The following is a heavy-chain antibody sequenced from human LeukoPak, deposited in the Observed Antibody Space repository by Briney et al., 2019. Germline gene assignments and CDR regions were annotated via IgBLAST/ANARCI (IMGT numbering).Heavy chain of an antibody. Sequence: ASVKVSCKASGYSLTSYGISWVRQAPGQGLEWMGWISGYNSATNYAQKLQGRVTMTTDTSTSTAYMELRSLRSDDTAVYYCAREGIYCGGDCYYHSWFDPWGQGTLVTVSS. CDR1: GYSLTSYG. CDR2: ISGYNSAT. J-gene: IGHJ5*02. D-gene: IGHD2-21*01. V-gene: IGHV1-18*01. CDR3: AREGIYCGGDCYYHSWFDP.